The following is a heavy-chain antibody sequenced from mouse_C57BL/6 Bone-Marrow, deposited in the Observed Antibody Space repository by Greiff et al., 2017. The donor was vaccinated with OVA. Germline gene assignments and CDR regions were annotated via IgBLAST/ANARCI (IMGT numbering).Heavy chain of an antibody. J-gene: IGHJ2*01. V-gene: IGHV1-82*01. Sequence: VKLQQSGPELVKPGASVKISCKASGYAFSSSWMNWVKQRPGQGLEWIGRIYPGDGDTNYNGKFKGKATLTVDKSSSTAYMQLSSLASDDCAVYFCASGIPAYWGQGTTLTVSS. CDR1: GYAFSSSW. CDR2: IYPGDGDT. CDR3: ASGIPAY. D-gene: IGHD4-1*01.